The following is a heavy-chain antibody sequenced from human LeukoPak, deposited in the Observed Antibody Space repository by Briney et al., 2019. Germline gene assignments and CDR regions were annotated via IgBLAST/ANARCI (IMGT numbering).Heavy chain of an antibody. CDR3: ARRNKWLVFDY. CDR2: IYYSGST. D-gene: IGHD6-19*01. V-gene: IGHV4-39*07. J-gene: IGHJ4*02. CDR1: GGSISSSSYY. Sequence: SETLSLTCTVSGGSISSSSYYWGWIRQPPGKGLEWIGSIYYSGSTYYNPSLKSRVTISVDTSKNQFSLKLSSVAAADTAVYYCARRNKWLVFDYWGQGTLVTVSS.